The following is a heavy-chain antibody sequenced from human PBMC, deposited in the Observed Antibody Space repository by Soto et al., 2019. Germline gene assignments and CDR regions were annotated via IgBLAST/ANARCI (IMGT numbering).Heavy chain of an antibody. J-gene: IGHJ6*02. CDR1: GYTFSNYD. D-gene: IGHD3-22*01. CDR2: ISRFSTTI. Sequence: EVQLVESGGGLVQPGGSLRLSCAASGYTFSNYDMNWVRQAPGKGLEWIPYISRFSTTIYYADSVKGRFTISRDNAQNSLYLQMNSLTDEDTAVYYCARDFGYDDVWGQGTTVTVSS. V-gene: IGHV3-48*02. CDR3: ARDFGYDDV.